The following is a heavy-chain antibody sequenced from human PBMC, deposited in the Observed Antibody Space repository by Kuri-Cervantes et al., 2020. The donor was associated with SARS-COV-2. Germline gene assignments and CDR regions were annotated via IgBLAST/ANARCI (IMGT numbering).Heavy chain of an antibody. Sequence: GGSLRLSCAASGFTFSNFGMHWVRQTPGKGLEWVAIISYNGRNRYFADSVKGRLTVSRDNSKNTVYLQMNNLRAEDTAVYYCARDAGEHLVQFFMDVWGQGTAVTV. D-gene: IGHD6-6*01. V-gene: IGHV3-30*03. CDR2: ISYNGRNR. CDR3: ARDAGEHLVQFFMDV. CDR1: GFTFSNFG. J-gene: IGHJ6*02.